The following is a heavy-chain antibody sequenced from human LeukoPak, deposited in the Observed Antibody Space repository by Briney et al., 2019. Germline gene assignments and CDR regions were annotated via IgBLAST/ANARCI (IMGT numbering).Heavy chain of an antibody. CDR1: GFTFDDYG. CDR2: ISSSGSTI. V-gene: IGHV3-11*04. D-gene: IGHD5-12*01. Sequence: KPGGSLRLSCAASGFTFDDYGMSWVRQAPGKGLEWVSYISSSGSTIYYADSVKGRFTISRDNAKNSLYLQMNSLRAEDTAVYYCARDGGYSGYDYELIVYWGQGTLVTVSS. CDR3: ARDGGYSGYDYELIVY. J-gene: IGHJ4*02.